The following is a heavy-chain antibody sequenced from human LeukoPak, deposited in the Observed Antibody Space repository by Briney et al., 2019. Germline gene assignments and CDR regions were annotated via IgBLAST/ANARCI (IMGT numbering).Heavy chain of an antibody. CDR3: ARGYGENYLNY. CDR1: GFTFNSYA. CDR2: IQYDGSDK. Sequence: GGSLRLSCEASGFTFNSYAMHWVRQVPGKGLQWVAFIQYDGSDKYYADSVKGRFTISRDNSKNTLYLQLNSLIPDDMAVYYCARGYGENYLNYWGQGTLVTVST. V-gene: IGHV3-30*02. D-gene: IGHD4/OR15-4a*01. J-gene: IGHJ4*02.